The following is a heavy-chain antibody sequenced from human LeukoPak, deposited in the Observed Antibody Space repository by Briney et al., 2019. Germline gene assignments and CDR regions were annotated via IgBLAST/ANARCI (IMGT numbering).Heavy chain of an antibody. Sequence: GGSLRLSCAASGFIFSTYGMQWVRQAPGKGLEWVAVISYDGSNKHYTDSMKGRFTISRDNSKNTLYLQMNSLRAEDTAVYYCSAGLRGYFDYWGQGTLVTVSS. CDR3: SAGLRGYFDY. J-gene: IGHJ4*02. CDR2: ISYDGSNK. D-gene: IGHD2-21*02. V-gene: IGHV3-30*03. CDR1: GFIFSTYG.